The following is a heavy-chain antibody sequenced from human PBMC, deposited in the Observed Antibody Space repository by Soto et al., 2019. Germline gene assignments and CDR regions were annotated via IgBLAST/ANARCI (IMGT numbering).Heavy chain of an antibody. D-gene: IGHD2-21*02. CDR2: IIPIFGTA. V-gene: IGHV1-69*06. CDR1: GGTFSSYV. Sequence: VQLVQSGAGVKKPGSWVKVSCKASGGTFSSYVISCVRKPPGQGLEWMGGIIPIFGTANYAQKFQGRVTITADKATSTAYMELSSLRSEDTAVYYCARVVVVTARGLDAFDIWGQGTMVTVSS. CDR3: ARVVVVTARGLDAFDI. J-gene: IGHJ3*02.